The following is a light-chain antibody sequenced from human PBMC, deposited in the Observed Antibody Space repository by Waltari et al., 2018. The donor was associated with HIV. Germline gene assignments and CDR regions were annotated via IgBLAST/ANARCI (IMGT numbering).Light chain of an antibody. CDR3: QQYYKSPYT. J-gene: IGKJ2*01. CDR2: WAS. Sequence: DIVMTQSPDSLAVPLGERATINCKSSQSVLFSSNNKTYLSWFQQKPGQPPKLLVYWASTRASGVPDRFSGSGSGTQFTLSIDRLQAEDVAVYFCQQYYKSPYTFGRGTNLEV. CDR1: QSVLFSSNNKTY. V-gene: IGKV4-1*01.